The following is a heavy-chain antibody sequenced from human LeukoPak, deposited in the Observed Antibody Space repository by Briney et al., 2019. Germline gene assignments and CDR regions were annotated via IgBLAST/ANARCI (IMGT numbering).Heavy chain of an antibody. J-gene: IGHJ4*02. CDR1: GFSVSGFW. D-gene: IGHD6-13*01. V-gene: IGHV3-7*01. CDR3: AREWQGGIAAAGTRIEGDY. CDR2: IKQDGSEK. Sequence: GGSRSFSCAGPGFSVSGFWRTGVRQAPGKGLRWVANIKQDGSEKNYVDSVKGRFTISRDNAENSLFLQMNSLRVEDTAVYYCAREWQGGIAAAGTRIEGDYWGQGTLVAVSS.